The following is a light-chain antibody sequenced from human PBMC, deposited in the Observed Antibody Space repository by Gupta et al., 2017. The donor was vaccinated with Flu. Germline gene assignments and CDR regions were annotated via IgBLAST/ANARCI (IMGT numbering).Light chain of an antibody. CDR3: QAYDSGLSGSI. J-gene: IGLJ2*01. Sequence: QSVLTQPPSVSGAPGQRVTTSCTESSSNVGTLSAVHWYQQLPGTAPKLLIYDNDNRPSGVPDRFSASKSGSSASLNITGLQAEDEAYYYCQAYDSGLSGSIFGGGTRVTVL. CDR2: DND. CDR1: SSNVGTLSA. V-gene: IGLV1-40*01.